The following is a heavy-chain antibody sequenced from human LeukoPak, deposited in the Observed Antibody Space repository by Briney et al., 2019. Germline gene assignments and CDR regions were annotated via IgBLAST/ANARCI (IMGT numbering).Heavy chain of an antibody. J-gene: IGHJ4*02. V-gene: IGHV1-69*13. Sequence: SVKVSCKASGGTFSSYAISWARQAPGQGLEWMGGIIPIFGTANYAQKFQGRVTITADESTSTAYMELSSLTSEDTAVYYCARDAFYGDYSYFDSWGQGTLVTVSS. CDR3: ARDAFYGDYSYFDS. CDR2: IIPIFGTA. D-gene: IGHD4-17*01. CDR1: GGTFSSYA.